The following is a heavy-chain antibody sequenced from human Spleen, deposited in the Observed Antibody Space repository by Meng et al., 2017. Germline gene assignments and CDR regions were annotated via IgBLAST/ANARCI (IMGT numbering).Heavy chain of an antibody. V-gene: IGHV4-39*07. CDR2: IYYSRST. D-gene: IGHD2-21*01. CDR3: ARGDVVIAQPYYFDY. CDR1: GDSISSNHYY. Sequence: SETLSLTCTVSGDSISSNHYYWGWIRQPPGKGLEWIGSIYYSRSTYYNPSLNSRVTISVDTSKNQFSLKLSSVTAADTAVYSCARGDVVIAQPYYFDYWGQGTLVTVSS. J-gene: IGHJ4*02.